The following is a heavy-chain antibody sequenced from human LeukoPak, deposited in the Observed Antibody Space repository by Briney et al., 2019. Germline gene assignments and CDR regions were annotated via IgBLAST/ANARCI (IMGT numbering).Heavy chain of an antibody. CDR1: GGSISGYY. V-gene: IGHV4-4*07. J-gene: IGHJ4*02. D-gene: IGHD5-18*01. CDR3: ARDLGGYNYGYSFDY. CDR2: IYTSGST. Sequence: SETLSLTCTVSGGSISGYYWNWIRQPAGKGLEWIGRIYTSGSTNYNPSIKSRVSMSVDTSKNQFSLKLFSVTAADTAVYYCARDLGGYNYGYSFDYWGQGTLVTVSS.